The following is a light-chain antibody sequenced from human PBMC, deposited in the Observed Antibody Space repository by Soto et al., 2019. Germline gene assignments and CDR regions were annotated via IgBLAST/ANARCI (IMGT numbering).Light chain of an antibody. V-gene: IGLV2-14*01. CDR2: DVS. CDR1: SSDVGGYNY. Sequence: QSALTQPASVSGSPGQSITISCTGTSSDVGGYNYVHWYQQHPGKAPKLMIYDVSNRPSGVSNRFSGSKSGNTASLTISELQAEDEADYYFSSYTSSSTLLYVFGSGTKLTVL. CDR3: SSYTSSSTLLYV. J-gene: IGLJ1*01.